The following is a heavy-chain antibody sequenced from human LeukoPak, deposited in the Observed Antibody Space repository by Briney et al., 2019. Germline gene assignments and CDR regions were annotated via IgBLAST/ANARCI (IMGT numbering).Heavy chain of an antibody. V-gene: IGHV1-18*01. J-gene: IGHJ4*02. CDR1: GGTFSSYA. D-gene: IGHD3-9*01. CDR3: ARRMGNVLRYFDWPPYCDY. Sequence: ASVKVSCKASGGTFSSYAISWVRQAPGQGLEWMGWISAYNGNTNYAQKLQGRVTMTTDTSTSTAYMELRSLRSDDTAVYYCARRMGNVLRYFDWPPYCDYWGQGTLVTVSS. CDR2: ISAYNGNT.